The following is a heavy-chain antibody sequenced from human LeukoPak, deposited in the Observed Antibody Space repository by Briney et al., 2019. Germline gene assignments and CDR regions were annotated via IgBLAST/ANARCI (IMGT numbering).Heavy chain of an antibody. CDR1: GGSISSSSYY. V-gene: IGHV4-39*07. Sequence: PSETLSLTCTVSGGSISSSSYYWGWLRQPPGRGLEWIGTIYYSGSTYYNPSLKSRVTISVDTSKNLFSLKLSSVTAADTAVYYCATPTLGIAAAGTKLWGQGTLVTVSS. D-gene: IGHD6-13*01. CDR3: ATPTLGIAAAGTKL. J-gene: IGHJ1*01. CDR2: IYYSGST.